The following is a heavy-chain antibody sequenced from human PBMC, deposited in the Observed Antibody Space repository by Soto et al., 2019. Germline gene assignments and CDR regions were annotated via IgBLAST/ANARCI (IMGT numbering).Heavy chain of an antibody. J-gene: IGHJ6*03. D-gene: IGHD5-12*01. CDR1: GFTFSSYG. Sequence: GGSLRLSCAASGFTFSSYGMHWVRQAPGKGLEWVAVIWYDGSNKYYADSVKGRFTISRDNSKNTLYLQMNSLRDEDTAVYYCARWGGSGYDVDYYYMDVWGKGTTVTVSS. CDR2: IWYDGSNK. V-gene: IGHV3-33*01. CDR3: ARWGGSGYDVDYYYMDV.